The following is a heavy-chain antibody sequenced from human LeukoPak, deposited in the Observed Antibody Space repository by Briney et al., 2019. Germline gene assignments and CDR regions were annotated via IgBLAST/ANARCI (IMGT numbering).Heavy chain of an antibody. Sequence: SETLSLTCTVSNGSISSRSYYWGWIRQSPGKGLEWIGEINHGGSTNYNPSLKSRVTISVDTSKNQFSLKLSSVTAADTAVYYCARVSLGWGNPRDYWGQGTLVTVSS. CDR3: ARVSLGWGNPRDY. D-gene: IGHD1-26*01. V-gene: IGHV4-39*07. CDR2: INHGGST. CDR1: NGSISSRSYY. J-gene: IGHJ4*02.